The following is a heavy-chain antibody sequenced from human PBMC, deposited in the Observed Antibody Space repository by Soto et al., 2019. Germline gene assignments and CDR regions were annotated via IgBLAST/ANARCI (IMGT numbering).Heavy chain of an antibody. CDR3: ARPLTGADAFDI. Sequence: QVQLVQSGAEVKKPGASVKVSCKASGYTFTSYATHWVRQAPGQRLEWMGWINAGNGNTKYSQKFQGRVTITRDTSASTAYMELSSLRSEDTAVYYCARPLTGADAFDIWGQGTMVTVSS. V-gene: IGHV1-3*01. CDR1: GYTFTSYA. J-gene: IGHJ3*02. CDR2: INAGNGNT. D-gene: IGHD7-27*01.